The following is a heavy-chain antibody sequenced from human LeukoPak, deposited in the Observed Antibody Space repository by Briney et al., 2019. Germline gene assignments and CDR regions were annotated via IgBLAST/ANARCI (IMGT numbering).Heavy chain of an antibody. CDR3: ARDLGYCSSTSCYTMRRYYYGMDV. J-gene: IGHJ6*02. V-gene: IGHV3-30-3*01. CDR2: ISYDGSNK. D-gene: IGHD2-2*02. CDR1: GYTFSSYA. Sequence: PGGSLRLSCAASGYTFSSYAMHWVRQAPGKGLEWVAVISYDGSNKYYADSVKGRFTISRDNSKNTLYLQMNSLRAEDTAVYYCARDLGYCSSTSCYTMRRYYYGMDVWGQGTTVTVSS.